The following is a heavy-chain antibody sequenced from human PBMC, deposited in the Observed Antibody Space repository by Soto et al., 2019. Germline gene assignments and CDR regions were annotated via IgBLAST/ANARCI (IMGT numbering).Heavy chain of an antibody. CDR1: GDSVSSNSAT. D-gene: IGHD3-16*01. CDR2: TYYRSKWYN. Sequence: SQTLSLTCAISGDSVSSNSATWNWIRQSPSRGLEWLGRTYYRSKWYNDYALSVRSRITINPDTSKNQFSLHLNSVTPEDTAVCYCGRAHLGIDRYTLEPFDPWGPGTLVTVSS. CDR3: GRAHLGIDRYTLEPFDP. V-gene: IGHV6-1*01. J-gene: IGHJ5*02.